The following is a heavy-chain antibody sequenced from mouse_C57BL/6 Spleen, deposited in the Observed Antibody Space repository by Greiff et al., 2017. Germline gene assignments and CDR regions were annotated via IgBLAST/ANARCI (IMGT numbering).Heavy chain of an antibody. CDR2: ISSGSSTI. D-gene: IGHD2-5*01. Sequence: EVQLVESGGGLVKPGGSLKLSCAASGFTFSDYGMHWVRQAPEKGLEWVAYISSGSSTIYYADTVKGRFTISRDNAKNTLFLQMNSLMSEDTAMDYCARQDYSNYGDYYAMDYWGQGTLVTVSA. CDR1: GFTFSDYG. J-gene: IGHJ3*01. V-gene: IGHV5-17*01. CDR3: ARQDYSNYGDYYAMDY.